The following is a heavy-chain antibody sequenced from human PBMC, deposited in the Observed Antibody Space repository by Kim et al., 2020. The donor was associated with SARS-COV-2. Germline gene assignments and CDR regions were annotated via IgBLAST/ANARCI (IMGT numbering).Heavy chain of an antibody. Sequence: TANYAQKCQGRVTITADESTSTAYMELSSLRSEDTAVYYCARDNDVAFDIWGQGTMVTVSS. CDR2: TA. CDR3: ARDNDVAFDI. J-gene: IGHJ3*02. D-gene: IGHD2-8*01. V-gene: IGHV1-69*01.